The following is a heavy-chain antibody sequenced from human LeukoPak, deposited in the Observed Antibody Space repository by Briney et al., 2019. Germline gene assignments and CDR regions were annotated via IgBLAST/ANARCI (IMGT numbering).Heavy chain of an antibody. V-gene: IGHV3-21*01. D-gene: IGHD3-22*01. CDR1: GFTFSSYN. CDR2: ISSSSSYI. Sequence: PGGSLRLSCAASGFTFSSYNMNWVRQAPGKGLEWISSISSSSSYIYYTDSVKGRFTISRDNAKSSLYLQMNSLRAEDTAVYYCARDRSSDGMDAWGQGTTVTVSS. J-gene: IGHJ6*02. CDR3: ARDRSSDGMDA.